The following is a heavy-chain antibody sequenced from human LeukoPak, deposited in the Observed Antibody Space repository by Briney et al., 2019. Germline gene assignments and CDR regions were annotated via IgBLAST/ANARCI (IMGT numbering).Heavy chain of an antibody. V-gene: IGHV3-73*01. Sequence: GGSLRLSCAASGFTFSGSAMHWVRQASGKGLEWVGRIRSKANSYATAYAASVKGRFTISRDDSKNTAYLQMNSLKTEDTAVYYCTRLITGRDGYNLFDYWGQGTLVTVSS. CDR3: TRLITGRDGYNLFDY. CDR1: GFTFSGSA. D-gene: IGHD5-24*01. CDR2: IRSKANSYAT. J-gene: IGHJ4*02.